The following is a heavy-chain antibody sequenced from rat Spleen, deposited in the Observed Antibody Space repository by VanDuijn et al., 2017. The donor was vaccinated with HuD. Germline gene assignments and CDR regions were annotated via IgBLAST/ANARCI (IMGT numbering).Heavy chain of an antibody. Sequence: QVQLKESGPGLVQPSQTLSLTCTVSGFSLSSYSVSWVRQSAGKGPEWMGRMWYDGDPAYNSVLKSRLSISRDTSKSQVFLKMNSLQTEDTAMYFCARWGDYWGQGVMVTVSS. V-gene: IGHV2-16*01. CDR1: GFSLSSYS. CDR2: MWYDGDP. J-gene: IGHJ2*01. CDR3: ARWGDY.